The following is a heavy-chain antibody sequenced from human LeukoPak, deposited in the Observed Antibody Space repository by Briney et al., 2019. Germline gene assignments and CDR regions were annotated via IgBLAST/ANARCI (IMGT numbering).Heavy chain of an antibody. CDR3: ARMFDSVGYYYPFDY. CDR1: GGSISSYY. J-gene: IGHJ4*02. CDR2: IYHTGST. Sequence: PSETLSLTCTVSGGSISSYYWSWIRQPPGKRLEWIGYIYHTGSTNYNPSLKSRVTISADTSKNHFSLKLSSVTAADTAVYYCARMFDSVGYYYPFDYWGQGTLVTVSS. V-gene: IGHV4-59*08. D-gene: IGHD3-22*01.